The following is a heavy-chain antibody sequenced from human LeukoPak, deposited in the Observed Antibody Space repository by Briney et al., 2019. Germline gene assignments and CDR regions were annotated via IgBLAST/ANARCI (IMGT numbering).Heavy chain of an antibody. CDR3: ARDRSYYDSSGYRSGYVDL. D-gene: IGHD3-22*01. V-gene: IGHV3-11*01. Sequence: PGGSLRLSCAASGFTFSDYYMSWLRQAPGKGLEWVSYISSSGSTIYYADSVKGRFTISRDNAKNSVYLQMNSLRAEDTAVYYCARDRSYYDSSGYRSGYVDLWGRGTLVTVSS. CDR1: GFTFSDYY. J-gene: IGHJ2*01. CDR2: ISSSGSTI.